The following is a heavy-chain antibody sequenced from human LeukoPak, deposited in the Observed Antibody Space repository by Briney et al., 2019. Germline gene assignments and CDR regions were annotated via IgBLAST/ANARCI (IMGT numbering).Heavy chain of an antibody. CDR2: INHSGST. V-gene: IGHV4-34*01. J-gene: IGHJ5*02. CDR1: GGSFSGYY. CDR3: ARVLWFGQTTNWFDP. Sequence: SETLSLTCAVYGGSFSGYYWSWIRQPPGKGLEWIGEINHSGSTNYNPSLKSRVTISVDTSKNHFSLKLSSVTAADTAVYYCARVLWFGQTTNWFDPWGQGTLVTVSP. D-gene: IGHD3-10*01.